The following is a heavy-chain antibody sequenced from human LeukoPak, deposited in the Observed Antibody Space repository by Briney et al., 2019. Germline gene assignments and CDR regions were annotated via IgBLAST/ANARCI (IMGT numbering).Heavy chain of an antibody. V-gene: IGHV4-39*07. J-gene: IGHJ4*02. CDR1: GGSISSSSYY. D-gene: IGHD1-26*01. CDR2: IYYSGST. Sequence: PSETLSLTCTVSGGSISSSSYYWGWIRQPPGKGLEWIGSIYYSGSTNYNPSLKSRVTISVDTSKNQFSLKLSSVTAADTAVYYCARVTGKWELLHDYWGQGTLVTVSS. CDR3: ARVTGKWELLHDY.